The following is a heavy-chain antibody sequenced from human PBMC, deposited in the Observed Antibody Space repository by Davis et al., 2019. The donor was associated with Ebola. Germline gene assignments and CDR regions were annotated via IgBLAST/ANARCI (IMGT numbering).Heavy chain of an antibody. D-gene: IGHD6-19*01. Sequence: GSLRLSCTVSGGSISSYYWSWIRQPPGKGLEWIGYIYYSGSTNYNPSLKSRVTISVDTSKNQFSLKLSSVTAADTAVYYCAKVEQWGWWGQGTLVTVSS. V-gene: IGHV4-59*08. CDR3: AKVEQWGW. J-gene: IGHJ4*02. CDR2: IYYSGST. CDR1: GGSISSYY.